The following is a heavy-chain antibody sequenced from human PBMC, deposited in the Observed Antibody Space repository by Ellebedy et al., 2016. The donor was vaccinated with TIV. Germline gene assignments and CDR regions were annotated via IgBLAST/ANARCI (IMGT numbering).Heavy chain of an antibody. CDR2: INPSGGRT. CDR1: GYTFTSYY. Sequence: ASVKVSXXASGYTFTSYYMHWVRQAPGQGFEWMGIINPSGGRTSYAQKFQGRVTMTRDTSTSTVYMELSSLRSEDTAVYYCAIRYSSGWSLDYWGQGTLVTVSS. CDR3: AIRYSSGWSLDY. D-gene: IGHD6-19*01. V-gene: IGHV1-46*01. J-gene: IGHJ4*02.